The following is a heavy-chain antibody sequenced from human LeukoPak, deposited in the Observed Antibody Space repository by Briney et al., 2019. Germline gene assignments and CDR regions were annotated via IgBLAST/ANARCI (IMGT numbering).Heavy chain of an antibody. CDR2: ISHTGTT. CDR3: ATREHHVLRTPGDY. V-gene: IGHV4-39*01. D-gene: IGHD6-6*01. CDR1: GGSITISDYY. Sequence: SETLSLTCTVSGGSITISDYYWGWIRLPPGKGLEWIGTISHTGTTYYNPSLQSRVTISVDKSKNQFSLKLNSVTAADTAVYYCATREHHVLRTPGDYWGQGTLVTVSS. J-gene: IGHJ4*02.